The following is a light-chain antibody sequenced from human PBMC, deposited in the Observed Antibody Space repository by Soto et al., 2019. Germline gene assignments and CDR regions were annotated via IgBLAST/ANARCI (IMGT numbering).Light chain of an antibody. Sequence: EIVLTQPPGPLSVSPGDRVTLSCRASQTVNNNYLAWYQQKPGQAPRLLIYGASTPATGTPARFSGSGSGTHFTLTVSRLEPEDFAVYSCQQYGGSAPWTFGPGTKVDMK. V-gene: IGKV3-20*01. CDR2: GAS. CDR3: QQYGGSAPWT. CDR1: QTVNNNY. J-gene: IGKJ1*01.